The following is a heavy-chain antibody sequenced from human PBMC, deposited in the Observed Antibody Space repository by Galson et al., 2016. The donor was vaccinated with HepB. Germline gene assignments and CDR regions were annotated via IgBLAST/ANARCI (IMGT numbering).Heavy chain of an antibody. CDR2: IYWSGST. J-gene: IGHJ4*02. CDR3: ARRPSGIWVMGEYYFDS. CDR1: GGSITSSGHY. D-gene: IGHD1-26*01. Sequence: ETLSLTCAVSGGSITSSGHYWGWIRQPPGKGLEWIGSIYWSGSTYYNTSLKSRVTISVDTSKNQFSLKLSSVTAEDTAGYFCARRPSGIWVMGEYYFDSWGQGTLVTVSS. V-gene: IGHV4-39*01.